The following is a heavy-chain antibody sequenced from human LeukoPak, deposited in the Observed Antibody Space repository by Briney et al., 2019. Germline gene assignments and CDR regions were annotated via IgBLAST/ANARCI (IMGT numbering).Heavy chain of an antibody. CDR3: ARADDSSGNFDY. Sequence: SETLSLTCTVSGGSISSYYWSWIRQPPGKGLEWIGYIYYSGSTNYNPSLKSRVTISVDTSKNQFSLKLSSVTAAGTAVYYCARADDSSGNFDYRGQGTLVTVSS. D-gene: IGHD3-22*01. J-gene: IGHJ4*02. CDR2: IYYSGST. V-gene: IGHV4-59*01. CDR1: GGSISSYY.